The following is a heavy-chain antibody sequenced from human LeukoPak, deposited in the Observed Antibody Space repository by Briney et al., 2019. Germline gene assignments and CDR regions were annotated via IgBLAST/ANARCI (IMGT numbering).Heavy chain of an antibody. CDR3: ARGSKAYDY. J-gene: IGHJ4*02. CDR2: INHSGST. CDR1: GGSISSSSYY. V-gene: IGHV4-39*07. Sequence: TSETLSLTCTVSGGSISSSSYYWGWIRQPPGKGLEWIGEINHSGSTNYNPSLKSRVTISVDTSKNQFSLKLSSVTAADTAVYYCARGSKAYDYWGQGTLVTVSS. D-gene: IGHD2-2*01.